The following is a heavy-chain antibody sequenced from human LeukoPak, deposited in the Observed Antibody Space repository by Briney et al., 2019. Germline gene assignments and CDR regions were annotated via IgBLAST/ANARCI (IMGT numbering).Heavy chain of an antibody. D-gene: IGHD3-3*01. V-gene: IGHV3-30*02. CDR2: IRYDGSNK. Sequence: GGSLRLSCAASGFTFSSYAMSWVRQAPGKGLEWVAFIRYDGSNKYYADSVKGRFTISRDNSKNTLYLQMNSLRAEDTAVYYCAKNLGDFWSGYGGDYWGQGTLVTVSS. J-gene: IGHJ4*02. CDR1: GFTFSSYA. CDR3: AKNLGDFWSGYGGDY.